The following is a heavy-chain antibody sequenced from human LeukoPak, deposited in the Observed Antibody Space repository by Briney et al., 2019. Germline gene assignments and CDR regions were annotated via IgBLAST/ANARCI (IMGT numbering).Heavy chain of an antibody. J-gene: IGHJ4*02. CDR2: INSDGSST. Sequence: PGGSLRLSCAASGFTFSSYWMHWVRQAPGKGLVWVSRINSDGSSTSYADSVKGRFTISRDNAKNTLYLQMNSLRAEDTAEYYCARDLITPTAMVTGGFDYWGQGTLVTVSS. V-gene: IGHV3-74*01. CDR1: GFTFSSYW. D-gene: IGHD5-18*01. CDR3: ARDLITPTAMVTGGFDY.